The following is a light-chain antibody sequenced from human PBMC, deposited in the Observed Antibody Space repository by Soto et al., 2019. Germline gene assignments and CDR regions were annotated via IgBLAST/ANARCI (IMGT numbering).Light chain of an antibody. Sequence: EIVLTQSPGTLSLSPGERATLSCRARQVITSSYLAWYQHKPGQAPRLLISGASTRAAGVPDRFGGSGSGTDFTLSIRRLEPEDFAVYYCHQYGSSPPYTFGQGTKLEIK. J-gene: IGKJ2*01. CDR1: QVITSSY. V-gene: IGKV3-20*01. CDR3: HQYGSSPPYT. CDR2: GAS.